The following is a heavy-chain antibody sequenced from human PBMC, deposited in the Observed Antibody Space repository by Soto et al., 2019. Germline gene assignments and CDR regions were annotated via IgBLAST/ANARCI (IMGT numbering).Heavy chain of an antibody. D-gene: IGHD1-7*01. Sequence: SETMSLTCAVSGGSFTSNKWWTWVRQPPGQGLEWIGEIYRTGSTNYNPSLKSRVTISLDKSENQFSLKVTSLTAADTAVYYCASRDPGTSVDYWGQGTLVTVSS. CDR1: GGSFTSNKW. J-gene: IGHJ4*02. CDR2: IYRTGST. V-gene: IGHV4-4*02. CDR3: ASRDPGTSVDY.